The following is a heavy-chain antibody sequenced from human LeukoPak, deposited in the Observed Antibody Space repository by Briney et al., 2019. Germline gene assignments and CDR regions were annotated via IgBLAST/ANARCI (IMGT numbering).Heavy chain of an antibody. J-gene: IGHJ4*02. CDR3: ARDPIVGGGGFYY. CDR1: GYTFTGYY. D-gene: IGHD1-26*01. V-gene: IGHV1-2*02. Sequence: ASVKVSCKASGYTFTGYYMHWVRQAPGQGLEWMGWINPNSGGTNYAQKFQGRVTMTRDTSISTAYMELSRLRSDDTAVYYCARDPIVGGGGFYYWGQGTLVTVSS. CDR2: INPNSGGT.